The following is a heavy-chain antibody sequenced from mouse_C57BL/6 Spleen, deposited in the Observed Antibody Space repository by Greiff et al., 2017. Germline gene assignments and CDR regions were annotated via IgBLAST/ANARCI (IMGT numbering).Heavy chain of an antibody. V-gene: IGHV1-53*01. CDR3: ARGKAGTEGY. CDR2: INPSNGGT. D-gene: IGHD4-1*01. Sequence: QVQLQQPGTELVKPGASVKLSYWMHWVKQRPGQGLEWIGNINPSNGGTNYNEKFKSKATLTVDKSSSTAYMQLSSLTSEDSAVYDCARGKAGTEGYWGQGTTRTVSS. J-gene: IGHJ2*01. CDR1: W.